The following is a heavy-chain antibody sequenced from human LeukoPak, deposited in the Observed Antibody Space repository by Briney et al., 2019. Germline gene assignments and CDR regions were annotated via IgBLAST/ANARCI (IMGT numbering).Heavy chain of an antibody. V-gene: IGHV3-48*04. Sequence: GGSLRLSCAASGFTLSSYSMNWVRQAPGKGLEWVSYISSSSSTIYYADSVKGRFTISRDNAKNSLYLQMNSLRAEDTAVYYCARDWYYDYVWGGYRPPGYWGQGTLVTVSS. D-gene: IGHD3-16*02. CDR2: ISSSSSTI. J-gene: IGHJ4*02. CDR1: GFTLSSYS. CDR3: ARDWYYDYVWGGYRPPGY.